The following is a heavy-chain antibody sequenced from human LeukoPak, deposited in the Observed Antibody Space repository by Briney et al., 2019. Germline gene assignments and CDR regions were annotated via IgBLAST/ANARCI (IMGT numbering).Heavy chain of an antibody. CDR2: VFYNGRT. CDR1: GGSLTGYY. J-gene: IGHJ4*02. Sequence: PSETLSLTCTVSGGSLTGYYWSWIRQPPGKGLEWIGYVFYNGRTLYNPSLRSRVTISVDTSMTQFSLKLTSVTAADTAVYYCARGRVTTKRLDYWGQGTLVTVSS. V-gene: IGHV4-59*08. D-gene: IGHD4-17*01. CDR3: ARGRVTTKRLDY.